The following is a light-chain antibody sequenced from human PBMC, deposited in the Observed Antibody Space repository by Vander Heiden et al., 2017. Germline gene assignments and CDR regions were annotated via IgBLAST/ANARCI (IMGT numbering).Light chain of an antibody. Sequence: DIQMTQSPSSLSASVGDRVTITCRASQSISSYLNWYQQKPGKAPKLLIYAASSLQSGVPSRLSGSGSGTDFTLTMSRLQPEDFATYYCRQSDSTPPTFGQGTKLELK. CDR1: QSISSY. CDR2: AAS. V-gene: IGKV1-39*01. J-gene: IGKJ2*01. CDR3: RQSDSTPPT.